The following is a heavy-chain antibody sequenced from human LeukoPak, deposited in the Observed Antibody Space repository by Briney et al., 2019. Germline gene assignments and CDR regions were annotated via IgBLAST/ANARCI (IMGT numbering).Heavy chain of an antibody. CDR1: GFTFSNYC. CDR2: MSSSYTYI. V-gene: IGHV3-21*01. D-gene: IGHD3-22*01. J-gene: IGHJ3*01. Sequence: GGSLRLSCSASGFTFSNYCMNWVRQAPGKGLEWVSSMSSSYTYIYYGDSVKGRFTISRDNARNSLYLQMNNLRADDTAVYYCARDRSEGHDSSGPLDAFDVWGQGTLVTVSS. CDR3: ARDRSEGHDSSGPLDAFDV.